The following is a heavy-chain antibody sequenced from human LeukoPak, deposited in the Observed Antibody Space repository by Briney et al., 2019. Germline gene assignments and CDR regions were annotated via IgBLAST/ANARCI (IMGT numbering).Heavy chain of an antibody. CDR3: ARWRDDYVAFDI. Sequence: GGSLRLSCAASGFTFSSYSMNWVRQAPGKGLEWVSSISSSSSYIYYADSVKGRFTISRDNAKNSLYLQMNSLRAEDTAVYYCARWRDDYVAFDIWGQGTMVTVSS. CDR1: GFTFSSYS. D-gene: IGHD4-17*01. J-gene: IGHJ3*02. CDR2: ISSSSSYI. V-gene: IGHV3-21*01.